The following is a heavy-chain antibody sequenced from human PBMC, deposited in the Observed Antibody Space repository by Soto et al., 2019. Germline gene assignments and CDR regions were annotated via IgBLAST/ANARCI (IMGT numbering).Heavy chain of an antibody. CDR2: INSGSGSI. CDR1: GFTFSSYS. D-gene: IGHD2-2*01. CDR3: PRAECTSCYGFRH. J-gene: IGHJ1*01. Sequence: EVQLVESGGGLEQPGGSLRLSCAASGFTFSSYSMNWVRQSPGKGLEWVAYINSGSGSIHYADSVKGRFTISRHNAKNLLYLPMFSLRAEDTAVYHCPRAECTSCYGFRHWGQGTLVTVSS. V-gene: IGHV3-48*01.